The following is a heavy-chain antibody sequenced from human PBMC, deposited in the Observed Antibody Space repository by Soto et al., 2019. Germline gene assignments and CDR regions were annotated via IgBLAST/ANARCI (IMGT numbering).Heavy chain of an antibody. CDR3: AKQFTPHSSGWPDGFDI. Sequence: PGGSKRLSCAASGFRFRSYGMHWVRQDTGRGLEWVAVISYDESNKYYADSVKGRFTISRDNSKNMLYLQMNSLRAEDTAVYYCAKQFTPHSSGWPDGFDIWGQGTMVTVSS. CDR1: GFRFRSYG. CDR2: ISYDESNK. J-gene: IGHJ3*02. D-gene: IGHD6-19*01. V-gene: IGHV3-30*18.